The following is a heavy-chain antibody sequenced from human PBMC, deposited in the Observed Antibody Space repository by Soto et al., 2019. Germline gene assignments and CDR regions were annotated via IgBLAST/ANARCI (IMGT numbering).Heavy chain of an antibody. CDR3: AKDRLTGDHDGMDV. Sequence: QVQLVESGGDVVQPGRSLRLSCAASGFTFSTYGIHWVRQAPGKGLEWVAVISYDGSNKYYADSVKGLFTISRDNSKNPLYLQMNSLRAEDTAVYYCAKDRLTGDHDGMDVWGQGTTVTVSS. V-gene: IGHV3-30*18. D-gene: IGHD7-27*01. CDR1: GFTFSTYG. J-gene: IGHJ6*02. CDR2: ISYDGSNK.